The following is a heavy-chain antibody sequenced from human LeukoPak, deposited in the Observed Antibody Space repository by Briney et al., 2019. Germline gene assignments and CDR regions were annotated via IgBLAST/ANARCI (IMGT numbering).Heavy chain of an antibody. Sequence: ASVEVSCKASGGTFSSYAISWVRQAPGQGLEWMGGIIPIFGTANYAQKFQGRVTITADESTSTAYMELSSLRSEDTAVYYCARDRRYYDSSGYSDAFDIWGQGTMVTVSS. D-gene: IGHD3-22*01. CDR2: IIPIFGTA. CDR1: GGTFSSYA. V-gene: IGHV1-69*13. CDR3: ARDRRYYDSSGYSDAFDI. J-gene: IGHJ3*02.